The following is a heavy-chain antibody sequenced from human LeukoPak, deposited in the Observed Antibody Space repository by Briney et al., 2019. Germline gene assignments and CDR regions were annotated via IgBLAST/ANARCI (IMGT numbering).Heavy chain of an antibody. V-gene: IGHV4-59*01. J-gene: IGHJ4*02. CDR3: ARGGYGGYVAIDY. CDR2: IFYTGNT. CDR1: GGSMTNYY. D-gene: IGHD5-12*01. Sequence: PSETRSLTCTVSGGSMTNYYWSWIRQTPGKGLEWIGYIFYTGNTNYSPSLKSRLTISVDTSKNQFSLNLSSVTAADMAVYYCARGGYGGYVAIDYWGQGTLVTVSS.